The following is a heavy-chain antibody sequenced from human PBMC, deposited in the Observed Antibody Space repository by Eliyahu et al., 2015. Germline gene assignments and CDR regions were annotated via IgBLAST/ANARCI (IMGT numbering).Heavy chain of an antibody. D-gene: IGHD2-15*01. Sequence: WLSAIDTVGNTYYPDSVKGRFTISRENAQNSVYLHMNSLRAGDXAVYYCARERMGYGPFDLDYWGRGTLVTVSS. CDR3: ARERMGYGPFDLDY. CDR2: IDTVGNT. V-gene: IGHV3-13*01. J-gene: IGHJ4*02.